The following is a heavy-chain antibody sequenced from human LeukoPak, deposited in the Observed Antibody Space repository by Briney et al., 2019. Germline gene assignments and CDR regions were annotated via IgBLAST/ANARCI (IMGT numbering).Heavy chain of an antibody. D-gene: IGHD1-26*01. J-gene: IGHJ5*02. CDR3: AKGRGSYSNWFDP. CDR1: GFSFSSHA. CDR2: ISGSGDST. V-gene: IGHV3-23*01. Sequence: GGSLRLSCAASGFSFSSHAMTWVRQAPGKGLEWVSVISGSGDSTYYADSVKGRFTISRDNSKNTLYLQMNSLRAEDTAIYYCAKGRGSYSNWFDPWGQGTLVTVSS.